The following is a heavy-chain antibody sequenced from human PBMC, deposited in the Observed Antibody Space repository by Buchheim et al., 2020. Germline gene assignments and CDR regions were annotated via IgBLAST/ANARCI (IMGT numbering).Heavy chain of an antibody. J-gene: IGHJ4*02. CDR3: AKDVSSDGGNSYGFFDY. CDR2: ISDSGGKT. CDR1: GFTFTKYA. V-gene: IGHV3-23*01. Sequence: VQLLESGGDLVQPGGSLRLSCAASGFTFTKYAMNWVRQAPGKGLEWISVISDSGGKTYYADSVKGRFTISRDSSKNTLYLQMNSLRVEDTALYYCAKDVSSDGGNSYGFFDYWGQGAL. D-gene: IGHD4-23*01.